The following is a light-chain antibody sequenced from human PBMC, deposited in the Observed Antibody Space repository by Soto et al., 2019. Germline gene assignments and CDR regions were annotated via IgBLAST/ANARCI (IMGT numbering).Light chain of an antibody. CDR3: QQYDNWPPIT. Sequence: EVVMTQSPGTLSVSPGERANLSCRASQSVSSTLAWYQQKHGQAPRLLIYGASTRATGIPARFSGSGSGTEFTLTISSLQSEDFAVYYCQQYDNWPPITLGQGTRLEIK. J-gene: IGKJ5*01. CDR1: QSVSST. CDR2: GAS. V-gene: IGKV3-15*01.